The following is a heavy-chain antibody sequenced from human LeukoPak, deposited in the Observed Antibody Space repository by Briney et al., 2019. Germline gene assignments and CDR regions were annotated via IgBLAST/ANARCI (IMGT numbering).Heavy chain of an antibody. D-gene: IGHD7-27*01. CDR3: ARVHPSNWGILK. V-gene: IGHV3-23*01. CDR1: GFTFTSYA. CDR2: IRGSGGNT. Sequence: GGSLRLSCAASGFTFTSYAMSWVRQAPGKGLEWVSSIRGSGGNTYYADSVKGRFTISRDNAKNSLYLQMNSLRAEDTAVYYCARVHPSNWGILKWGQGTLVTVSS. J-gene: IGHJ4*02.